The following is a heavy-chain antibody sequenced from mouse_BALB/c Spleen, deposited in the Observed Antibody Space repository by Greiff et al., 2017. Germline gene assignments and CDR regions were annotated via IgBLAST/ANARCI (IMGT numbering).Heavy chain of an antibody. J-gene: IGHJ4*01. D-gene: IGHD3-1*01. CDR2: ISDGGSYT. Sequence: EVKLVESGGGLVKPGGSLKLSCAASGFTFSDYYMYWVRQTPEKRLEWVATISDGGSYTYYPDSVKGRFTISRDNAKNTLYLQMSSLKSEDTAMYYCARRALDAMDYWGQGTSVTVSS. CDR3: ARRALDAMDY. V-gene: IGHV5-4*02. CDR1: GFTFSDYY.